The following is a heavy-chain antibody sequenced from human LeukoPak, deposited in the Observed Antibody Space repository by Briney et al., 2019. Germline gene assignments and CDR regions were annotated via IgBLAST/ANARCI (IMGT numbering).Heavy chain of an antibody. D-gene: IGHD3-10*01. Sequence: SETLSLTCAVYGGSFSGYYWSWLRQPPGKGLEWIGEINHSGSTNYNPSLKSRVTISVDTSKNQFSLKLSSVTAADTAVYYCARHRGNIWFGEFPFDYWGQGTLVTVSS. CDR2: INHSGST. J-gene: IGHJ4*02. CDR1: GGSFSGYY. CDR3: ARHRGNIWFGEFPFDY. V-gene: IGHV4-34*01.